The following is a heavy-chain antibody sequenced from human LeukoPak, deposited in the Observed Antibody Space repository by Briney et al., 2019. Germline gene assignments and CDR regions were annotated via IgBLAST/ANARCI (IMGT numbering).Heavy chain of an antibody. CDR1: GFTFSSYW. CDR3: VHSGYSRNWYLDL. Sequence: GGSLRLSCAASGFTFSSYWMSWVRQAPGKGLEWVANIKQDGSEKYYVDSVKGRFTISRDNAKNSLYLQMNSLRAEDTAVYYCVHSGYSRNWYLDLWGRGTLVTVSS. CDR2: IKQDGSEK. D-gene: IGHD5-12*01. V-gene: IGHV3-7*01. J-gene: IGHJ2*01.